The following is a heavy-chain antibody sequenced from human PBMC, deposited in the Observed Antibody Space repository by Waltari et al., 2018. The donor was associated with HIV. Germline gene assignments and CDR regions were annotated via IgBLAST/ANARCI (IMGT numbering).Heavy chain of an antibody. V-gene: IGHV1-18*01. J-gene: IGHJ4*02. D-gene: IGHD7-27*01. CDR3: ARVSLGTNYFDS. CDR2: IKNYMGKT. Sequence: QVQLVQSGAEVKKPGASVKVSCKASSYTFTNYDISWVRQAPGQGLEWMGWIKNYMGKTKYPQKVQGRVTVTTDTSTSTAFLELRSLRSDDTAVYYCARVSLGTNYFDSWGQGSLVTVSP. CDR1: SYTFTNYD.